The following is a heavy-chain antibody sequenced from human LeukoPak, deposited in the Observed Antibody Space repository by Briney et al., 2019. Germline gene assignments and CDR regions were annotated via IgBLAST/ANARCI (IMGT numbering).Heavy chain of an antibody. D-gene: IGHD3-3*01. V-gene: IGHV3-23*01. J-gene: IGHJ3*02. CDR1: GFTFSSYA. Sequence: GGSLRLSCAASGFTFSSYAMSWVRQAPGKGLEWVSAISGSGGSTYYADSVKGRFIISRDESKNRLDLQMNSLRAEDTAMYYCARDSTYDIWSGQTGAFDIWGQGTMVIVSS. CDR3: ARDSTYDIWSGQTGAFDI. CDR2: ISGSGGST.